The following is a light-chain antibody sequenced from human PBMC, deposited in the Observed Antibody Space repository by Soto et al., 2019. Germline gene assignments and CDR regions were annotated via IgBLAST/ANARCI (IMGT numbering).Light chain of an antibody. Sequence: QSVLTQSSSASASLGSSVKLTCTLSSGHSSYIIAWHQQPPGKAPRYLMNLEGSGTYNKGSGVPDRLSGSSSGADRYLIISNLQFEDEADYYCETWDSNTRVFGTGTKLTVL. CDR1: SGHSSYI. CDR2: LEGSGTY. J-gene: IGLJ1*01. V-gene: IGLV4-60*02. CDR3: ETWDSNTRV.